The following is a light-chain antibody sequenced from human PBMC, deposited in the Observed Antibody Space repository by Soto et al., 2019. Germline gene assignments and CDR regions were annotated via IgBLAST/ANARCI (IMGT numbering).Light chain of an antibody. CDR1: QSISSW. V-gene: IGKV1-5*03. CDR3: QQFNTSPWT. CDR2: KAS. J-gene: IGKJ1*01. Sequence: DMQMTQSPSTLSASVGDRVTITCRASQSISSWLAWYQQKPGKAPKLLIYKASSLESGFPSRFSGSGSGTEFTLTISSLQPDDFATYYCQQFNTSPWTFGQGTKVDIK.